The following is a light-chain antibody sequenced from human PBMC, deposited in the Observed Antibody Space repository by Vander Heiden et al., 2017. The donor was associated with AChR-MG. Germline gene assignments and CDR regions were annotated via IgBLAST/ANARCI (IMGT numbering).Light chain of an antibody. CDR2: GST. CDR1: QSVSTN. V-gene: IGKV3-15*01. Sequence: EIVMTQSPATLSVSPGATATLSCRASQSVSTNLAWYQQKPGQAPRLLFYGSTTRATGIPDRFSGSGSGTEFTLTISSLQSEDFAVYYWQPYNNWPRTFGQGTKVEIK. CDR3: QPYNNWPRT. J-gene: IGKJ1*01.